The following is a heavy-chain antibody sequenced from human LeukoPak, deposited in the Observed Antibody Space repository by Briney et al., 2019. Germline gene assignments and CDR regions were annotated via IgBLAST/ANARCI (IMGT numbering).Heavy chain of an antibody. Sequence: SEALSLTCTVSGGSISSNYWSWIRQPPGKGLEWIGYIYYSGSTNYNPSLKSRVTISVDTSKTQFSLKLSSVTAADTAMYYCASARRKVEVDIWGQGTMVTVSS. CDR3: ASARRKVEVDI. J-gene: IGHJ3*02. V-gene: IGHV4-59*01. D-gene: IGHD2-15*01. CDR1: GGSISSNY. CDR2: IYYSGST.